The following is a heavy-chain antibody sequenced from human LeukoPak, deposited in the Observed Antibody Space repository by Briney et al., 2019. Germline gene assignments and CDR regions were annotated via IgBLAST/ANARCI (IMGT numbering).Heavy chain of an antibody. CDR2: IWYVGSNK. D-gene: IGHD3-16*02. Sequence: GGSLRLSCAASRFTFSSYGMHWVRQAPGKGLEWVAVIWYVGSNKYYADSVKGRFTISRDNSKNTLYLQMNSLRAEDTAVYYCARTGYDYVWGSYPNTFDYWGQGTLVTVSS. V-gene: IGHV3-33*01. J-gene: IGHJ4*02. CDR3: ARTGYDYVWGSYPNTFDY. CDR1: RFTFSSYG.